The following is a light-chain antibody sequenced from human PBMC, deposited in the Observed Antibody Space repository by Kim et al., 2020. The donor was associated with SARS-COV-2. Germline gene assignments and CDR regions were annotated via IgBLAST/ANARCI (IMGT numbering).Light chain of an antibody. CDR3: SSYAGRYTWV. J-gene: IGLJ3*02. Sequence: QSALTQPRPVSGSPGQSVTISCTGTSSDVGDYDYVSWYQQRPGKAPKLMIFDVSKRPSGVPDRFSASKSANTASLTISGLQAEDEADYYCSSYAGRYTWVFGGGTKVTVL. CDR2: DVS. CDR1: SSDVGDYDY. V-gene: IGLV2-11*01.